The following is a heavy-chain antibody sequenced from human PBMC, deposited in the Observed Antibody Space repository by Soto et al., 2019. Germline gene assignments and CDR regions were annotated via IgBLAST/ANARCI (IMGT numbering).Heavy chain of an antibody. CDR2: ISGSGGST. V-gene: IGHV3-23*01. Sequence: GGSLRLSCAASGFTFSSYAMSWVRQAPGKGLEWVSAISGSGGSTYYADSVKGRFTISRDNSKNTLYLQMNSLRAEDTAVYYCAKVGTAAAEDYYYYGMDVWGQGTTVTVSS. CDR3: AKVGTAAAEDYYYYGMDV. CDR1: GFTFSSYA. J-gene: IGHJ6*02. D-gene: IGHD6-13*01.